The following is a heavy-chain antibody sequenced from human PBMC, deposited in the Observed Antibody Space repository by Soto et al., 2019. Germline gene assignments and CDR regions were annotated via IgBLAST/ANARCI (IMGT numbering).Heavy chain of an antibody. D-gene: IGHD3-10*01. V-gene: IGHV1-2*02. Sequence: EASAEVSCKASGYSFTGYYVHWVRQAPGQGLEWMGWINSYSGGTNYAQKFQGRVTVTMDTSISTAYMDLTRLTSDDTAVYYCARGRTTGVDYWGQGTLVTVSS. CDR3: ARGRTTGVDY. CDR2: INSYSGGT. J-gene: IGHJ4*02. CDR1: GYSFTGYY.